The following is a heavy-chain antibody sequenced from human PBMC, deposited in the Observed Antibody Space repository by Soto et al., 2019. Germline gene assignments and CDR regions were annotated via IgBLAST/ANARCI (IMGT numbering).Heavy chain of an antibody. V-gene: IGHV4-59*08. CDR3: ARLAVAGTLYYYYMDV. CDR2: IYYSGST. Sequence: LSESLSLTCTVSGGSISSYYWSWIRQPPGKGLEWIGYIYYSGSTNYNPSLKSRVTISVDTSKNQFSLKLSSVTAADTAVYYCARLAVAGTLYYYYMDVWGKGTTVNVSS. CDR1: GGSISSYY. D-gene: IGHD6-19*01. J-gene: IGHJ6*03.